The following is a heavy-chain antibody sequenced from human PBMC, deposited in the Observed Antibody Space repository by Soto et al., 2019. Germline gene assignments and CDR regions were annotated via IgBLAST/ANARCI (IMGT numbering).Heavy chain of an antibody. CDR2: IYYSGST. D-gene: IGHD3-10*01. J-gene: IGHJ6*02. CDR3: ARVRYYYGSGTREDYGMDV. V-gene: IGHV4-31*03. Sequence: QVQLQESGPGLVKPSQTLSLTCTVSGGSISSGGYYWSWIRQHPGKGLEWIGYIYYSGSTYYNPSLKRRVTISVDTSKNQFSLKLSSVTAADTAVYYCARVRYYYGSGTREDYGMDVWGQGTTVTVSS. CDR1: GGSISSGGYY.